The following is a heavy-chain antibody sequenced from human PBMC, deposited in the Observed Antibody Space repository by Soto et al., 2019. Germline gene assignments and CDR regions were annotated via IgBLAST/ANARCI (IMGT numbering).Heavy chain of an antibody. J-gene: IGHJ1*01. CDR1: GYTFTGYY. CDR2: INPNSGGT. CDR3: ARDYYSSGPGLYFQH. V-gene: IGHV1-2*04. D-gene: IGHD3-22*01. Sequence: ASVTVSCKASGYTFTGYYMHWVRQAPGQGLEWMGWINPNSGGTNYAQKFQGWVTMTRDTSISTAYMELSRLRSDDTAVYYCARDYYSSGPGLYFQHWGQGTLVTVSS.